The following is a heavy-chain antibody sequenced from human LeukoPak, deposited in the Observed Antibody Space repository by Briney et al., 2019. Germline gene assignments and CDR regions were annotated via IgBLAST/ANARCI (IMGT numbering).Heavy chain of an antibody. J-gene: IGHJ3*02. CDR3: ARGVAPEPDNIVVVVAATHDAFDI. CDR1: GGSISSGDYC. D-gene: IGHD2-15*01. CDR2: IYYSGST. Sequence: SETLSLTCTVSGGSISSGDYCWSWIRQPPGKGLEWIGYIYYSGSTYYNPSLKSRVTISVDTSKNQFSLKLSSVTAADTAVYYCARGVAPEPDNIVVVVAATHDAFDIWGQGTMVTVSS. V-gene: IGHV4-30-4*01.